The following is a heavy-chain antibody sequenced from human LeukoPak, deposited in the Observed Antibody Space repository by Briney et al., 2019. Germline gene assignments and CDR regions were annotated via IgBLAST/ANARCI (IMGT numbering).Heavy chain of an antibody. CDR2: VDPEDGET. CDR1: GYTFTDYY. Sequence: ASVKVSCKVSGYTFTDYYMHSVQQAPGKGLEWMGLVDPEDGETIYSEKFQGRVTKKAYTSTDTAYMELSSLRSEDTAVYYCATGVDSSGYYPPALDYWGQGTLVTVSS. D-gene: IGHD3-22*01. V-gene: IGHV1-69-2*01. CDR3: ATGVDSSGYYPPALDY. J-gene: IGHJ4*02.